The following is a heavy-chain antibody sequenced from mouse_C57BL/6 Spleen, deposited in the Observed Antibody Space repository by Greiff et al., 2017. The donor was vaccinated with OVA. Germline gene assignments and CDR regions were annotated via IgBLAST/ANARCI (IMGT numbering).Heavy chain of an antibody. CDR2: IDPDSGGT. V-gene: IGHV1-72*01. J-gene: IGHJ1*03. D-gene: IGHD2-13*01. CDR1: GYTFTSYW. CDR3: ASACMATGTRRYFDV. Sequence: QVQLQQPGAELVKPGASVKLSCKASGYTFTSYWMHWVKQRPGRGLEWIGRIDPDSGGTKYNEKFKSKATLTVDKPSSTAYMQLSSLTSEDSAVFYCASACMATGTRRYFDVWGTGPTVTVSS.